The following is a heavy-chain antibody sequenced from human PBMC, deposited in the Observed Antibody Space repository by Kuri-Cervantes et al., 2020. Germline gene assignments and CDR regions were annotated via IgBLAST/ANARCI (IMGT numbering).Heavy chain of an antibody. Sequence: GGSLRLSCAASGFTFRSYGMHWVRQAPGKGLEWVAVIWYDGSNQYYADPVRGRFTISRDNSKNTVHLQMNSLRAEDTAVYYCTRDWAGRFDYWGRGTLVTVSS. V-gene: IGHV3-33*01. CDR3: TRDWAGRFDY. CDR1: GFTFRSYG. CDR2: IWYDGSNQ. D-gene: IGHD3-16*01. J-gene: IGHJ4*02.